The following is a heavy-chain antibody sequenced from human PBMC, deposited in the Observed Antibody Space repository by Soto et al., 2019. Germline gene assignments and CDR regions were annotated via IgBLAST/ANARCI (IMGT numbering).Heavy chain of an antibody. J-gene: IGHJ4*02. CDR1: GLSFSDYY. Sequence: QVQLVESGGGLVKPGGSLRLSCAASGLSFSDYYMSWFRQAPGEGLQWIAYMRSVDPTLYYADSVKGRFTISRDNADTLLYLQMISLRAEDTAVYYCATGPPLRNNLRGDSFDYWGQGTLVTVSS. CDR3: ATGPPLRNNLRGDSFDY. D-gene: IGHD1-1*01. V-gene: IGHV3-11*01. CDR2: MRSVDPTL.